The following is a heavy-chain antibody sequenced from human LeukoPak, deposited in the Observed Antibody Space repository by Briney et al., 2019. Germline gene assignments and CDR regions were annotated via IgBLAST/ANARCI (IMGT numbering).Heavy chain of an antibody. V-gene: IGHV4-39*07. CDR1: GGSISSSSYY. Sequence: PSETLSLTCTVSGGSISSSSYYWGWIRQPPGKGLEWIGSIYYSGSTYYNPSLKSRVTISVDTSKNQFSLKLSSVTAADTAVYYCARDRGELWFGELPGNKGFDYWGQGTLVTVSS. D-gene: IGHD3-10*01. J-gene: IGHJ4*02. CDR3: ARDRGELWFGELPGNKGFDY. CDR2: IYYSGST.